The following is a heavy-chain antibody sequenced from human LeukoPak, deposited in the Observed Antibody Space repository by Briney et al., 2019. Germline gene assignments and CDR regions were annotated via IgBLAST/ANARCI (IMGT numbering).Heavy chain of an antibody. V-gene: IGHV1-18*01. CDR2: ISAYNGNT. J-gene: IGHJ5*02. Sequence: ASVKVSCKASGYTFTSYGISWVRQAPGQGLEWMGWISAYNGNTNYAQKLQGRVTMTTDTSTSTAYMELRSLRSDDTAVYYCTRHRGTIFGVVPLVRFDPWGQGTLITVSS. CDR3: TRHRGTIFGVVPLVRFDP. D-gene: IGHD3-3*01. CDR1: GYTFTSYG.